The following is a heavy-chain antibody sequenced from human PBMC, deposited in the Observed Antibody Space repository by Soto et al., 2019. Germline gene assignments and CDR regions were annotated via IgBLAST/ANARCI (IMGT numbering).Heavy chain of an antibody. Sequence: QVQLVQSGAEVKKPGASVKVSCKASGYTFTGYYMHWVRQAPGQGLEWMGWINPNSGGTNYAQKCQGWGTMTRDTSISTAYMELSRLRSDDTAVYYCARQQWADYGMDVWGQGTTVTVSS. CDR2: INPNSGGT. D-gene: IGHD1-26*01. CDR1: GYTFTGYY. J-gene: IGHJ6*02. CDR3: ARQQWADYGMDV. V-gene: IGHV1-2*04.